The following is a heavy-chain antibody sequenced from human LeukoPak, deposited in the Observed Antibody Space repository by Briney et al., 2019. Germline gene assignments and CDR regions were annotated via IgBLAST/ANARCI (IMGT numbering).Heavy chain of an antibody. CDR1: GDSVSSNSAA. J-gene: IGHJ3*02. V-gene: IGHV6-1*01. D-gene: IGHD4-23*01. CDR3: ARAIYGGNSLDDAFDI. CDR2: TYYRSKWYN. Sequence: SQTLSLTCAISGDSVSSNSAAWNWIRQSPSRGLEWLGRTYYRSKWYNDYAVSVKSRITINPDTSKNQFSLQLNSVTPEDTAVYYCARAIYGGNSLDDAFDIWGQGTMVTVSS.